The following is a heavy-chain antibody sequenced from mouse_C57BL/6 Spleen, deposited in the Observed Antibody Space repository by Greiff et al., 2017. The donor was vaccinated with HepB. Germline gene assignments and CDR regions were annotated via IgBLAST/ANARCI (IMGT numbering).Heavy chain of an antibody. D-gene: IGHD2-4*01. V-gene: IGHV1-15*01. J-gene: IGHJ3*01. CDR3: TRALIYYDYDGFAY. Sequence: QVQLQQSGAELVRPGASVTLSCKASGYTFTDYEMHWVKQTPVHGLEWIGAIDPETGGTAYNQKFKGKAILTADKSSSTAYMELRSLTSEDSAVYYCTRALIYYDYDGFAYWGQGTLVTVSA. CDR1: GYTFTDYE. CDR2: IDPETGGT.